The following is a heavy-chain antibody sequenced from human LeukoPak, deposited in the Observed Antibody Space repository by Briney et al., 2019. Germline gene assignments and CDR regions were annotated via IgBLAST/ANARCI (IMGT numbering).Heavy chain of an antibody. D-gene: IGHD2-15*01. CDR2: ISSNGGST. CDR1: GFTFSSYA. V-gene: IGHV3-64*01. Sequence: GGSLRLSCAAPGFTFSSYAMHWVRQAPGKGLEYVSAISSNGGSTYYANSVKGRFTISRDNSKNTLYLQMGSLRAEDMAVYYCAREGRYCSGGSCYLDYYYYYMDVWGKGTTVTISS. J-gene: IGHJ6*03. CDR3: AREGRYCSGGSCYLDYYYYYMDV.